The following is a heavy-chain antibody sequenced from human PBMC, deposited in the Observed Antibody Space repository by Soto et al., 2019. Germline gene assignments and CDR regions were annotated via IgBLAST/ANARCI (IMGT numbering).Heavy chain of an antibody. CDR2: MNPNSGNT. Sequence: ASVKVSCKASGYTFTSYDINWVRQATGQGLEWMGWMNPNSGNTGYAQKFQGRVTMTRNTSISTAYMELSSLRSEDTAVYYCARRGWEQLIDYYYYMDVWGKGTTVTVSS. CDR1: GYTFTSYD. J-gene: IGHJ6*03. D-gene: IGHD1-26*01. CDR3: ARRGWEQLIDYYYYMDV. V-gene: IGHV1-8*01.